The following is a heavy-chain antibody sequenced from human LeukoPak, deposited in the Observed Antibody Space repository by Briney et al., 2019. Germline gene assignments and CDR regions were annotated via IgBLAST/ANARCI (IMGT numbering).Heavy chain of an antibody. V-gene: IGHV4-34*01. Sequence: PSETLSLTCAVYGGSFSGYYWSWIRQPPGKGLEWIGEINHSGSTNYNPSLKSRATISVDTSKNQFSLKLSSVTAADTAVYYCARGQGYGSGSYYHGYFDYWGQGTLVTVSS. D-gene: IGHD3-10*01. CDR2: INHSGST. CDR3: ARGQGYGSGSYYHGYFDY. CDR1: GGSFSGYY. J-gene: IGHJ4*02.